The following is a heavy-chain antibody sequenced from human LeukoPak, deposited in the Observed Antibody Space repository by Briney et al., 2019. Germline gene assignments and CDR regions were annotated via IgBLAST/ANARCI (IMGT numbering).Heavy chain of an antibody. V-gene: IGHV3-23*01. CDR1: GFTFSSDA. D-gene: IGHD3-22*01. J-gene: IGHJ4*02. Sequence: PGGSLRLSCAAAGFTFSSDAISWVRQAPGEWLGWVAAMSGSGGSTYYADYVKGRFTIYRENYKNKMYLQMNSLRAEDTAVYYCATHVYYDRSGYHRGRDYWGQGTLVTVSS. CDR2: MSGSGGST. CDR3: ATHVYYDRSGYHRGRDY.